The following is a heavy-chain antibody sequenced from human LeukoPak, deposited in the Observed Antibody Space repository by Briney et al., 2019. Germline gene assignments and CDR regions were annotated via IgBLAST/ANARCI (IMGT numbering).Heavy chain of an antibody. Sequence: GGSLRLSCAASGFTFSSYAMSWVRQAPGKGLGWVSDISGSGGNTYYADSVKGRFTISRDNSKNTLYLQMHSLRAEDTAVYYCAKDPEVYGDYGRDNWFDAWGQGTLVTVSS. J-gene: IGHJ5*02. CDR2: ISGSGGNT. CDR1: GFTFSSYA. V-gene: IGHV3-23*01. D-gene: IGHD4-17*01. CDR3: AKDPEVYGDYGRDNWFDA.